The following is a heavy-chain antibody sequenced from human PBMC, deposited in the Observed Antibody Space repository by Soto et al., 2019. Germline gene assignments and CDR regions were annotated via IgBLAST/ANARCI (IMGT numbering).Heavy chain of an antibody. CDR3: ARHPERIAEIGWFDP. J-gene: IGHJ5*02. V-gene: IGHV3-48*01. CDR2: ISSSSSTI. D-gene: IGHD6-13*01. Sequence: EVQLVESGGGLVQPGGSLRLSCAASGFTFSSYSMNWVRQAPGKGLEWVSYISSSSSTIYYADSVKGRFTISIANAKNSLYLQMNSLRAEDTAVYYCARHPERIAEIGWFDPWGQGTLVTVSS. CDR1: GFTFSSYS.